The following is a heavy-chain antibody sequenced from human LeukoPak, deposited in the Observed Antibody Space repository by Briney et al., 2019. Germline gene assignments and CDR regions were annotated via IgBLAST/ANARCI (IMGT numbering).Heavy chain of an antibody. J-gene: IGHJ4*02. CDR1: GYTFTSYD. CDR3: ARDLGQWLVPPLDY. Sequence: ASVKVSCKASGYTFTSYDINWVRQATGQGLEWMGWMNPNSGNTGYAQKFQGRVTITRNTSISTAYMELSSLRSEDTAVYYCARDLGQWLVPPLDYWGQGTLVTVSS. D-gene: IGHD6-19*01. CDR2: MNPNSGNT. V-gene: IGHV1-8*03.